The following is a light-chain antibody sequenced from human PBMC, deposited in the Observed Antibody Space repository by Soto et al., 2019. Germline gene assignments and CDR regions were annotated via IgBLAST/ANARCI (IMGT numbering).Light chain of an antibody. J-gene: IGLJ1*01. CDR1: SSDVGAYNY. CDR3: CSFTSITTYV. CDR2: EVS. Sequence: QSALTQPASVSGSLGQSITISCTGTSSDVGAYNYVSWYQQQPGKAPKLMISEVSNRPSGVSNRFSGSKSGNTASLIISGLQAEDEADYYCCSFTSITTYVFGTGTKVPS. V-gene: IGLV2-14*01.